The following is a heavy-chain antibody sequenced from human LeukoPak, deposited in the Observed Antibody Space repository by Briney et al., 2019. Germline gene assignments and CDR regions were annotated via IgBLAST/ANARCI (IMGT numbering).Heavy chain of an antibody. D-gene: IGHD6-13*01. J-gene: IGHJ4*02. CDR1: GYTFTSYG. CDR2: ISAYNGNT. CDR3: ARSPFKPYSSSWYELSLGPSGYSSGWPNDY. Sequence: ASVKVSCKASGYTFTSYGISWVRQAPGQGLEWMGWISAYNGNTNYAQKLQRRVTMTTDTSTSTAYMELRSLRSDDTAVYYCARSPFKPYSSSWYELSLGPSGYSSGWPNDYRGQGTLVTVSS. V-gene: IGHV1-18*01.